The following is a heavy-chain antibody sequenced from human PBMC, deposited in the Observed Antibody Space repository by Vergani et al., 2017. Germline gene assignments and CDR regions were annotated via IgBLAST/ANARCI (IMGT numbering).Heavy chain of an antibody. CDR1: GFPFSGSY. Sequence: EVQLVESGGGLLKPGEPLRLSCAVSGFPFSGSYMTWVRQAPGKGREWVSRIQFRGNGDATDYAAPVKGRFTISRDGSKETLYLQMNSLKIEDSGVYYCTPYSMGASVHWGRGTLVTVSS. D-gene: IGHD1-26*01. CDR3: TPYSMGASVH. V-gene: IGHV3-15*01. J-gene: IGHJ4*02. CDR2: IQFRGNGDAT.